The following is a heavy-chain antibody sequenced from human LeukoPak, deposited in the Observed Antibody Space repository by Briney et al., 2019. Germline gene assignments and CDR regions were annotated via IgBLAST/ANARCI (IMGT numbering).Heavy chain of an antibody. CDR3: ARSQSARAYFDY. V-gene: IGHV3-30-3*01. CDR2: ISYDGSNK. CDR1: GFTFSSYA. Sequence: PGRSLRLSCAASGFTFSSYAMHWVRQAPGKGLEWVAVISYDGSNKYYADSVKGRFTISRDNSKNTLYLQMNSLRSEDTAVYYCARSQSARAYFDYWGQGTLVTVSS. D-gene: IGHD6-25*01. J-gene: IGHJ4*02.